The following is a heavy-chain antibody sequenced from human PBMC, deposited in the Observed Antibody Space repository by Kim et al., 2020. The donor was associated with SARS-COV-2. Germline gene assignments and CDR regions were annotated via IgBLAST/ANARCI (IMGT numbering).Heavy chain of an antibody. CDR3: ARTPLPEYYDFWSGTDY. D-gene: IGHD3-3*01. J-gene: IGHJ4*02. V-gene: IGHV1-2*06. CDR1: GYTFTGYY. Sequence: ASVKVSCKASGYTFTGYYMHWVRQAPGQGLEWMGRINPNSGGTNYAQKFQGRVTMTRDTSISTAYMELSRLRSDDTAVYYCARTPLPEYYDFWSGTDYWGPGTLVTVSS. CDR2: INPNSGGT.